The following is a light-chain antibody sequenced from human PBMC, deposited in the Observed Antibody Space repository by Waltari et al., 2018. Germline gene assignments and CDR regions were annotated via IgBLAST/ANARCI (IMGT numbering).Light chain of an antibody. CDR3: QQYYNAPWT. V-gene: IGKV4-1*01. CDR1: LTLLYNPHNKTY. Sequence: DIVMTQSPDSLAVSRGERATIHCKSTLTLLYNPHNKTYLAWYQQKAGQPPKLVIYWASTRQSGVPDRFSGSGSGTDFTLTISGLQAEDVAVYYCQQYYNAPWTFGQGTKVEIK. CDR2: WAS. J-gene: IGKJ1*01.